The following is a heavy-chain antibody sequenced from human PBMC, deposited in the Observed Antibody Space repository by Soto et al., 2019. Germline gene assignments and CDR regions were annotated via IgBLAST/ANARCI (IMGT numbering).Heavy chain of an antibody. Sequence: EVQVAESGGGLVQPGGSLRLSCVGSGFTFSDHYMDWVRQAPGKGLEWVGRSRDKSQSYTTSYAAPVKDRFTISRDDSKNSLYLQMNSLKTDDTVVYYCVRVIKGGTTSFDPWGQGTLVTVSS. D-gene: IGHD1-1*01. CDR1: GFTFSDHY. CDR3: VRVIKGGTTSFDP. V-gene: IGHV3-72*01. CDR2: SRDKSQSYTT. J-gene: IGHJ5*02.